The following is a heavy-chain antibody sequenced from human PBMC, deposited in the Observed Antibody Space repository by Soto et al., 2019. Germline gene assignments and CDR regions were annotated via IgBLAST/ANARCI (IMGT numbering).Heavy chain of an antibody. CDR1: GLTFSTSA. D-gene: IGHD3-10*01. V-gene: IGHV3-30-3*01. CDR2: ISHDGSHE. Sequence: PGGSLRLSCAASGLTFSTSAMHWVRQAPGKGLEWVAMISHDGSHEYYGDSVKGRFSVSRDNSHNILHLQMNSLRIEDTAVYFCAIISDLRLVRGWLVPRCQGTLLTLST. CDR3: AIISDLRLVRGWLVP. J-gene: IGHJ5*02.